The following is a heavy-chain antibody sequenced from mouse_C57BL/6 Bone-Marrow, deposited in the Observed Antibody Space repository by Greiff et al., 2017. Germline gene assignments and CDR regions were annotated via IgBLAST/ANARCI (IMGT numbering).Heavy chain of an antibody. J-gene: IGHJ2*01. D-gene: IGHD2-4*01. V-gene: IGHV1-42*01. CDR2: INPSTGGT. Sequence: EVQLQQSGPELVKPGASVKISCKASGYSFTGYYMNWVKQSPEKSLEWIGEINPSTGGTTYNQKFKAKATLTVDKSSSTAYMQLKSLTSEDSAVXYCARRYYDYDGFDYWGQGTTLTVSS. CDR3: ARRYYDYDGFDY. CDR1: GYSFTGYY.